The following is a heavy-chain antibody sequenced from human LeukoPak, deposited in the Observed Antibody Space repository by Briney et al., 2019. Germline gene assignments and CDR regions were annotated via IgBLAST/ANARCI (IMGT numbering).Heavy chain of an antibody. CDR3: ARQGYCTSTTNCSNAFDI. Sequence: PSETLSLTCAVYGGSFSGYYWSWIRQPPGKGLEWIGEINHSGSTNYNPSLKSRVTISVDTSKNQFSLKLSSVTVADTAVYYSARQGYCTSTTNCSNAFDIWGQGTMVTVSS. CDR2: INHSGST. V-gene: IGHV4-34*01. J-gene: IGHJ3*02. D-gene: IGHD2-2*01. CDR1: GGSFSGYY.